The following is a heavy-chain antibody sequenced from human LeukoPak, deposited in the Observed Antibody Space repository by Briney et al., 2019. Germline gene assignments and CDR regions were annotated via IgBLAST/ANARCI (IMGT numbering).Heavy chain of an antibody. CDR1: GYRFTSYW. V-gene: IGHV5-51*01. Sequence: PGESLKISCQVSGYRFTSYWIGWVRQMPGKGLEWMGIMYPGDSDTRYSPSFQGQATISADKSISTAYLQWSSLKASDTAIYYCVRRAAKWELLDYWGQGTLVIVSS. CDR2: MYPGDSDT. J-gene: IGHJ4*02. CDR3: VRRAAKWELLDY. D-gene: IGHD1-26*01.